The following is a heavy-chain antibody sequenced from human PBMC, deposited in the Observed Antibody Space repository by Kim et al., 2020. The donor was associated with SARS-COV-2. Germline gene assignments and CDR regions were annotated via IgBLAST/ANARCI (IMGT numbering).Heavy chain of an antibody. J-gene: IGHJ3*02. CDR3: AREGGVYSGSYQEAFDI. D-gene: IGHD1-26*01. Sequence: LKGRVTISVETSKNQFSLKLSSVTAADTAVYYCAREGGVYSGSYQEAFDIWGQGTMVTVSS. V-gene: IGHV4-34*01.